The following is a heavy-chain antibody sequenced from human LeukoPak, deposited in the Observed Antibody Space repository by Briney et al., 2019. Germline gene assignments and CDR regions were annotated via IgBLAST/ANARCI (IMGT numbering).Heavy chain of an antibody. CDR1: GFTFDDYA. D-gene: IGHD3-22*01. Sequence: GGSLRLSCAASGFTFDDYAMHWVRRAPGKGLEWVSGISWNSGSIGYADSVKGRFTISRDNAKNSLYLQMNSLRAEDTALYYCAKDSYYGSSGYLDYWGQGTLVTVSS. CDR3: AKDSYYGSSGYLDY. J-gene: IGHJ4*02. V-gene: IGHV3-9*01. CDR2: ISWNSGSI.